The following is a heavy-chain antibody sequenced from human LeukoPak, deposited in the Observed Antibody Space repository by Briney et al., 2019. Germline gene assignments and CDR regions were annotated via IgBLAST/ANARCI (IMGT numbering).Heavy chain of an antibody. J-gene: IGHJ4*02. V-gene: IGHV1-69*05. CDR3: ASPPPYYDILTGPLDY. CDR2: IIPIFGTA. Sequence: ASVKVSCKASGGTFSSYAISWVRQAPGQGLEGMGGIIPIFGTANYAQKFQGRVTITTDESTSTAYMELSSLRSEDTAVYYCASPPPYYDILTGPLDYWGQGTLVTVSS. CDR1: GGTFSSYA. D-gene: IGHD3-9*01.